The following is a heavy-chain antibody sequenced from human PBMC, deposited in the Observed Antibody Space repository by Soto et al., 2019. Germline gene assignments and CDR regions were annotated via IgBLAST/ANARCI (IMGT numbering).Heavy chain of an antibody. Sequence: PGESLKISCKGSGYSFTSYWISWVRQMPGKGLEWMGRIDPSDSYTNYSPSFQGHVTISADKSTSTAYLQWSSLKASDTAMYYCASSVVWAPIGDYYYGMDVWGQGTTVTVSS. V-gene: IGHV5-10-1*01. J-gene: IGHJ6*02. CDR1: GYSFTSYW. D-gene: IGHD2-15*01. CDR2: IDPSDSYT. CDR3: ASSVVWAPIGDYYYGMDV.